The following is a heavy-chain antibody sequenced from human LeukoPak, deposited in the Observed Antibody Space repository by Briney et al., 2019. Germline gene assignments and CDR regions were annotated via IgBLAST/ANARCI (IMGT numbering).Heavy chain of an antibody. J-gene: IGHJ4*02. CDR3: ARGEGFYDSSGYYYY. D-gene: IGHD3-22*01. CDR1: GFTFSSYA. V-gene: IGHV3-30-3*01. CDR2: ISYDGSNK. Sequence: GGSLRLSCAASGFTFSSYAMHWVRQAPGKGLEWVAVISYDGSNKYYADSVKGRFTISRDNSKNTLYLQMSSLRAEDTAVYYCARGEGFYDSSGYYYYWGQGTLVTVSS.